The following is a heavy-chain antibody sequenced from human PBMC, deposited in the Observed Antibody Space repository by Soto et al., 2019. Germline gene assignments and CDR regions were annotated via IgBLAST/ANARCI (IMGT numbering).Heavy chain of an antibody. V-gene: IGHV2-5*02. J-gene: IGHJ4*02. D-gene: IGHD6-19*01. CDR3: AHGSGWLSDY. Sequence: QITLKESGPTLVKPTQTLTLTCTFSGFSLSTSVVGVGWIRQPPGKALEWLALLYWDDDNRYNPSLRSRLTLTKDTSKIQLVLTMTNMDPVDTATYYCAHGSGWLSDYGGQGTLVTVSS. CDR2: LYWDDDN. CDR1: GFSLSTSVVG.